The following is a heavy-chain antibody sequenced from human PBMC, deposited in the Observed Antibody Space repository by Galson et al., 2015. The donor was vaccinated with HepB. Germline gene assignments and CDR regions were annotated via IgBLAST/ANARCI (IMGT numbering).Heavy chain of an antibody. Sequence: LRLSCAASGFTFSSYAMNWVRQAPGKGLEWVSGIGVNDGSIYYANSVEGRFTISRDNSKNTLYLQVNGLRVEDTAIYYCAKGRPERPPEHRGYDLPDYWGQGTLVTVSS. D-gene: IGHD5-12*01. CDR2: IGVNDGSI. J-gene: IGHJ4*02. CDR1: GFTFSSYA. V-gene: IGHV3-23*01. CDR3: AKGRPERPPEHRGYDLPDY.